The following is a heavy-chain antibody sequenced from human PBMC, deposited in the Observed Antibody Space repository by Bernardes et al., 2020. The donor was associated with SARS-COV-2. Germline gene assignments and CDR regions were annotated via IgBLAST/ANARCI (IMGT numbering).Heavy chain of an antibody. J-gene: IGHJ4*02. CDR2: IYRGGST. CDR3: ASRMATSWGFDY. CDR1: GFTVSSNY. V-gene: IGHV3-66*02. D-gene: IGHD3-16*01. Sequence: GSSLRVCCAASGFTVSSNYMGWVRQAPGKGLEWVSVIYRGGSTYYADSVKGRFSISRDNSKNTLFLQMNSLRVEDTAVYYCASRMATSWGFDYWGQGTLVTVSS.